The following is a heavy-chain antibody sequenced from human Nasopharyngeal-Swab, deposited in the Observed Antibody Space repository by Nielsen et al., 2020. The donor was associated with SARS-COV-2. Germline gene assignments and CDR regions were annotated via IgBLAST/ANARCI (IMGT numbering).Heavy chain of an antibody. CDR1: GFTFSSYW. V-gene: IGHV3-7*03. J-gene: IGHJ4*02. Sequence: GESLKISCAASGFTFSSYWMSWVRQAPGKGLEWMANIKQDGSEKYYVDSVKGRFTISRDNAKNSLYLQMNSLRAEDTAVYYCARGLFSGSYFGYWGQGTLVTVSS. CDR3: ARGLFSGSYFGY. CDR2: IKQDGSEK. D-gene: IGHD1-26*01.